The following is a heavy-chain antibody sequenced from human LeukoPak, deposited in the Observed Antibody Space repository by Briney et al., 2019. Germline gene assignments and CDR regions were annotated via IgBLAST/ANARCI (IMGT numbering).Heavy chain of an antibody. CDR3: ASTQQWLAFDY. CDR1: GGSISSYF. Sequence: SETLSLTCSVSGGSISSYFWSWVRQPPGKGLEWIGCFHHSGSTNYNPSLKSRVTTSVDTSKNQFSLRLNSVTAADTAVYYCASTQQWLAFDYWGQGILVTVSS. D-gene: IGHD6-19*01. J-gene: IGHJ4*02. V-gene: IGHV4-59*01. CDR2: FHHSGST.